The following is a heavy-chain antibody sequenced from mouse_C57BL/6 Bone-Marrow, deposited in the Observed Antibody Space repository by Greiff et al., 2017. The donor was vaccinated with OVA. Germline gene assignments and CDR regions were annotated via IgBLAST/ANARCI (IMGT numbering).Heavy chain of an antibody. V-gene: IGHV14-2*01. Sequence: VQLKESGAELVKPGASVKLSCTASGFNIKDYYMHWVKQRTEQGLEWIGRIDPEDGETKYAPKFQGKATITADTSSNTAYLQLSSLTSEDTAVYYCAQTAQAGPGFAYWGQGTLVTVSA. J-gene: IGHJ3*01. CDR1: GFNIKDYY. CDR2: IDPEDGET. D-gene: IGHD3-2*02. CDR3: AQTAQAGPGFAY.